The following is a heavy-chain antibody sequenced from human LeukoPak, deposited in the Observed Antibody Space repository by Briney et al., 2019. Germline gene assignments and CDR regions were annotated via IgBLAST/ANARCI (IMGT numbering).Heavy chain of an antibody. CDR3: AKDGAYYIDDY. V-gene: IGHV3-30*02. D-gene: IGHD3-10*01. Sequence: GGSLRLSCAPSGLTFSNYGMQWVRQAPGKGLEGVEFIGHDGNNEQYTDSLKGRFTISRDNSKNTLYLQMNSLRPEDTAVYYCAKDGAYYIDDYWGQGTLVTVSS. CDR2: IGHDGNNE. J-gene: IGHJ4*02. CDR1: GLTFSNYG.